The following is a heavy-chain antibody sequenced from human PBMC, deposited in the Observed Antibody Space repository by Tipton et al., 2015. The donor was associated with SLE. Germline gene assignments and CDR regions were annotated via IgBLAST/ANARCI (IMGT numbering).Heavy chain of an antibody. J-gene: IGHJ6*02. D-gene: IGHD3-10*01. V-gene: IGHV4-39*07. CDR2: IYHSGST. CDR1: GGSISSGTYS. Sequence: TLSLTCTVSGGSISSGTYSWSWIRQPPGKGLEWIGEIYHSGSTNYNPSLKSRVTISVDTSKNQFSLKLSSVTAADTAVYYCARVWYYGSGSPHYGMDVWGQGTTVTVSS. CDR3: ARVWYYGSGSPHYGMDV.